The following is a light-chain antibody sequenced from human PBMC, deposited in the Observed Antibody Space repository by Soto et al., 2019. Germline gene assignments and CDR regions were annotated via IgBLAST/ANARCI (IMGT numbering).Light chain of an antibody. CDR2: DAS. CDR1: QSVTTS. V-gene: IGKV3-11*01. J-gene: IGKJ4*01. Sequence: EIVLTQSPATLSLSPGDRATLSCRASQSVTTSLAWYQHQPGQAPRLLIYDASKRAAGVPARFSGSGSGTHFTLTISSLEPGDFAVYYCPHRSNWPSLTFGGGTKLEIK. CDR3: PHRSNWPSLT.